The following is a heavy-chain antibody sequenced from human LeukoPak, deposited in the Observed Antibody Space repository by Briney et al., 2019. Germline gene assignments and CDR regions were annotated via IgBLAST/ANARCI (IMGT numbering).Heavy chain of an antibody. Sequence: PGGSLRLSCAASGFTFSSYEMNWIRQPPGKGLEWIGSIYYSGSTYYNPSLKSRVTISVDTSKNQFSLKLSSVTAADTAVYYCASIAAREPFFDYWGQGTLVTVSS. V-gene: IGHV4-39*07. CDR2: IYYSGST. CDR1: GFTFSSYE. J-gene: IGHJ4*02. CDR3: ASIAAREPFFDY. D-gene: IGHD6-6*01.